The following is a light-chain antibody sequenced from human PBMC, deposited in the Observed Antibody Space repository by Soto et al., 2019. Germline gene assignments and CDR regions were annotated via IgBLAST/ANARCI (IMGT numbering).Light chain of an antibody. J-gene: IGLJ2*01. CDR2: EVS. CDR1: SRDVGGYNY. Sequence: QSALTQPPSASGSPGQSVTISCTGSSRDVGGYNYVSWYQQHPGKAPKHMIYEVSKRPSGVPDRLSGSKSGNTASLTASGLQAEDESEYNISSCGGSPIVVFGGGTKLTVL. CDR3: SSCGGSPIVV. V-gene: IGLV2-8*01.